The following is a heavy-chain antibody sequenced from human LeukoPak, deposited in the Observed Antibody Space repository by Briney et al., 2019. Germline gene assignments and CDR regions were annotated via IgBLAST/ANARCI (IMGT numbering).Heavy chain of an antibody. CDR2: ISYDGSNK. J-gene: IGHJ3*02. V-gene: IGHV3-30-3*01. Sequence: GGSLRLSCAASGFTFSSYAMHWVRQAPGKGLEWVAVISYDGSNKYYADSVKGRFTISRDNSKNTLYLQMNSLRAEDTAVYYCARDFVEPSGAFDILGQGTMVTVSS. CDR1: GFTFSSYA. CDR3: ARDFVEPSGAFDI. D-gene: IGHD1-1*01.